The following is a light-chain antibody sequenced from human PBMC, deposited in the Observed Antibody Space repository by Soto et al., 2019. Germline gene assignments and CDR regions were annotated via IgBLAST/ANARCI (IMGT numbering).Light chain of an antibody. V-gene: IGLV1-40*01. Sequence: QSLLTQPPSVSGAPGQRVTISCTGSSSNIGAGYDAHWYQQLPGKVPKLLIYGDTNRPSGVPDRFSGSKSGTSASLAITGLQPEDEADYYCQSYDNSLSGPVFGPGTKLTVL. CDR2: GDT. CDR3: QSYDNSLSGPV. CDR1: SSNIGAGYD. J-gene: IGLJ1*01.